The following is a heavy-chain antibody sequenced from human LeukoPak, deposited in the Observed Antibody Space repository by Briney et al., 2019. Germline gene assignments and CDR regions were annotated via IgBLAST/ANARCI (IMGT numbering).Heavy chain of an antibody. D-gene: IGHD4-23*01. V-gene: IGHV3-21*01. J-gene: IGHJ6*03. CDR1: GFTFSTNS. Sequence: GGSLRLSCAASGFTFSTNSMSWVRQAPGKGLEWVSSIGISSSHTFYADSVKGRFTISRDNAENSVYLQMNSLRAEDTAVYYCAKDLTTVATPYYYYYMDVWGKGTTVTVSS. CDR3: AKDLTTVATPYYYYYMDV. CDR2: IGISSSHT.